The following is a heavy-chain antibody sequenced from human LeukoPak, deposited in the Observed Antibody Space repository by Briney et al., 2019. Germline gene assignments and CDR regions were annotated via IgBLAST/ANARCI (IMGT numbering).Heavy chain of an antibody. J-gene: IGHJ4*02. CDR1: GGSIASGGHY. V-gene: IGHV4-31*03. D-gene: IGHD3-16*01. Sequence: PSQTLSLTCTVSGGSIASGGHYWSWIRQHPEKGLQWVGYMDYGGSPYYNPSLTRRLIISLDTSKNQFSLELSSVTAADTAMYYCASRSARPEGYFDYWGQRILVTVSS. CDR2: MDYGGSP. CDR3: ASRSARPEGYFDY.